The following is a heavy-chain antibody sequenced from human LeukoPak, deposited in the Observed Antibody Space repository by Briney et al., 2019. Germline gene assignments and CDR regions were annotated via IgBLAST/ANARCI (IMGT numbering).Heavy chain of an antibody. Sequence: GGSLRLSCEGSRYNFESYAMTWVGQAPGKGLEWVSSINGGGDITYYAESVGGRFIVSRDNSKDTLFLQMNSLRAEGTAVFYAAKRYGDSTGWFFDFWGQGSRVTVSS. V-gene: IGHV3-23*01. CDR1: RYNFESYA. D-gene: IGHD6-13*01. CDR2: INGGGDIT. CDR3: AKRYGDSTGWFFDF. J-gene: IGHJ4*02.